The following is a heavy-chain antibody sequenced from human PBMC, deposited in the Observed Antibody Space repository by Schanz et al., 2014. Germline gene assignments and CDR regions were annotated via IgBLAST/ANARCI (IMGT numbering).Heavy chain of an antibody. J-gene: IGHJ3*02. CDR2: INGDGSRT. CDR1: GFTFSNYR. CDR3: AKSDAFDI. Sequence: EVQLVESGGGLVQPGGSLRLSCAASGFTFSNYRMHWVRQAPGKGLVWVSRINGDGSRTAYADSVKGRFTISRDNAKNTLYLQMNSLRAEDTAVYYCAKSDAFDIWGQGTLVTVSS. V-gene: IGHV3-74*01.